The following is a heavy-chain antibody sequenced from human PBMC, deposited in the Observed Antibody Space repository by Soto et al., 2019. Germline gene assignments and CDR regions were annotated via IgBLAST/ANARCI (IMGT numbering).Heavy chain of an antibody. CDR2: IDPNSGGT. J-gene: IGHJ4*02. V-gene: IGHV1-2*02. CDR1: GYTFTGCY. Sequence: ASVKVSCKASGYTFTGCYMHWVRQAPGQGLEWMGWIDPNSGGTNYAQKFQGRVTMTRDTSISTAYMELSRLRSDDTAVYYCAGGFHRHSSGEDYWGQGTTVTVSS. D-gene: IGHD6-19*01. CDR3: AGGFHRHSSGEDY.